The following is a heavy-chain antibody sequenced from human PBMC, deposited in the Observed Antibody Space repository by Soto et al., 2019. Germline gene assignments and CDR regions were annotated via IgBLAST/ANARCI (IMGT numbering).Heavy chain of an antibody. CDR1: GFGFSDYY. D-gene: IGHD2-15*01. CDR2: ISSSGSTI. Sequence: VQLVESGGGLVKPGGSLRLSCGASGFGFSDYYMSWVRQAPGKGLEWISYISSSGSTIFYAPSVKGRFTISRDNAQNSLDLQMDRLRAEDTAVYFCARGGYCSGGRCLWKSTGLDVWGRGTTVTVSS. J-gene: IGHJ6*02. CDR3: ARGGYCSGGRCLWKSTGLDV. V-gene: IGHV3-11*01.